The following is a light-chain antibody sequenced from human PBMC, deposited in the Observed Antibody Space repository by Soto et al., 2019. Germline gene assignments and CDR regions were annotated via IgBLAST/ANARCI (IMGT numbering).Light chain of an antibody. J-gene: IGKJ4*01. CDR3: QQTSRFPLT. CDR2: AAS. CDR1: RDISSW. Sequence: DIPMTQSPSSVSASVGDRVTITCRASRDISSWLAWYQQIPGKAPKLLIYAASSLQSGVPSRFSGSGSGTDFTLTISSLQPEDFATYYCQQTSRFPLTFGGGTKVEIK. V-gene: IGKV1-12*01.